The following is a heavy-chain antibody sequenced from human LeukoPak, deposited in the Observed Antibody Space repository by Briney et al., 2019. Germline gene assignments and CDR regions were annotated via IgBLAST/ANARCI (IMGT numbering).Heavy chain of an antibody. J-gene: IGHJ4*02. CDR1: GGSISSGDYY. V-gene: IGHV4-30-4*08. CDR2: IYYSGST. Sequence: SETLSLTCTVSGGSISSGDYYWSWIRQPPGKGLGWIGYIYYSGSTYYNPSLKSRVTISVDTSKNQVSLKLSSVTAADTAVYYCARAHYPYDSSGYYSQLPLDYWGQGTLVTVSS. D-gene: IGHD3-22*01. CDR3: ARAHYPYDSSGYYSQLPLDY.